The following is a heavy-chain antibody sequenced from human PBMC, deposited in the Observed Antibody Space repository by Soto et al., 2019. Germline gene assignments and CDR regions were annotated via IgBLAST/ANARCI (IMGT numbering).Heavy chain of an antibody. CDR2: INPSGGST. Sequence: ASVKVSCKASGYTFTSYYMHWVRQAPGQGLEWMGIINPSGGSTSYAQKFQGRVTMTRDTSTSTVYMELSSLRSEDTAVYYCTKSLSLFSPFDPWGQGPLVTVSS. CDR1: GYTFTSYY. J-gene: IGHJ5*02. V-gene: IGHV1-46*03. CDR3: TKSLSLFSPFDP. D-gene: IGHD2-21*01.